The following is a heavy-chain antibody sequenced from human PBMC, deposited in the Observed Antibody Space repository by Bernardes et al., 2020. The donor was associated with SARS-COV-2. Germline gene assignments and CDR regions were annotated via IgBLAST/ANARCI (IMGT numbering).Heavy chain of an antibody. CDR3: AREGAAVGKSHAFDI. D-gene: IGHD6-13*01. Sequence: SEPLSLICTVSGGSISSYYWSWIRQPAGKGLEWIGHIYASGSTNYNPSLKSRVTMSVDTSKNQFSLNLSAGTAADTAVYYCAREGAAVGKSHAFDIWGQGTMVTVSS. CDR1: GGSISSYY. J-gene: IGHJ3*02. V-gene: IGHV4-4*07. CDR2: IYASGST.